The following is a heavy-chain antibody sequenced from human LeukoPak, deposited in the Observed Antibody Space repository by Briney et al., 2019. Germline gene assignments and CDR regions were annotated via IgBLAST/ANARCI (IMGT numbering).Heavy chain of an antibody. Sequence: GRSLTLSCAASGFTFSGYGLHWVRQAPGKGLEWLSFISSNKNTKNYADSVQGRFTISRDHSKNTLFLEMSSLGTEDTAVYFCVRAPGEYYHPFDYWGQGTLVTVSS. CDR2: ISSNKNTK. J-gene: IGHJ4*02. CDR3: VRAPGEYYHPFDY. CDR1: GFTFSGYG. V-gene: IGHV3-30*03. D-gene: IGHD2/OR15-2a*01.